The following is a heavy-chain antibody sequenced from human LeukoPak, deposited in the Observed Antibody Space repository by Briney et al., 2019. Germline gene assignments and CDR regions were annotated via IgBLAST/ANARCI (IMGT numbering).Heavy chain of an antibody. CDR2: IRSKAYGGTK. Sequence: GGSLRLSCTASGFTFGDYAMSWVRQAPGKGLEWVGFIRSKAYGGTKEYAASVKGRFTISRDDSKSIAYPQMNSLKTEDTAVYYCTAGASDFDYWGQGTLVTVSS. CDR3: TAGASDFDY. CDR1: GFTFGDYA. J-gene: IGHJ4*02. D-gene: IGHD1-26*01. V-gene: IGHV3-49*04.